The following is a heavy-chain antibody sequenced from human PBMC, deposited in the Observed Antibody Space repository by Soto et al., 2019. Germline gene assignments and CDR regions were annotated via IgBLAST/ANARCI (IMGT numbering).Heavy chain of an antibody. CDR2: ISSSGTT. Sequence: EVQLVESGGGLAQPGGSLRLSCAASGFTLSTYSMNWVRQAPGKGLEWVSDISSSGTTYYSDSVKGRFTISRDNAKNSLYLQINSLRVEDTAVYFCARGRPYGSGNYDMDVWGQGTTVTVSS. CDR3: ARGRPYGSGNYDMDV. V-gene: IGHV3-48*01. CDR1: GFTLSTYS. D-gene: IGHD3-10*01. J-gene: IGHJ6*02.